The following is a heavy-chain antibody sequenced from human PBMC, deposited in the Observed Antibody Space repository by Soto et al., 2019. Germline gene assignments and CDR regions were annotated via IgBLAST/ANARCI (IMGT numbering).Heavy chain of an antibody. CDR1: GYSFTSYW. V-gene: IGHV5-51*01. CDR2: IYPGDSDT. CDR3: ARLSARVYYYYYMDV. Sequence: GESLKISCKGSGYSFTSYWIGWVRQMPGKGLEWMGIIYPGDSDTRYSPSFQGQVTISADKSIGTAHLQWSSLKASDTAMYYCARLSARVYYYYYMDVWGKGTTVTVSS. D-gene: IGHD6-6*01. J-gene: IGHJ6*03.